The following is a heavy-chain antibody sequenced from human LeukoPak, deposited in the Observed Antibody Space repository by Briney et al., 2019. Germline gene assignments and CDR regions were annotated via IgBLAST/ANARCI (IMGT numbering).Heavy chain of an antibody. Sequence: GGSLRLSCAASGFTFSSYGMHWVRQAPGKGLEWVAFIRSDGSNIYYADSVKGRFTISRDNSQNTLYLQMNSLKTEDKAVYYCAKFHITGTTPSYFDYWGQGTLVTVSS. CDR2: IRSDGSNI. V-gene: IGHV3-30*02. D-gene: IGHD1-7*01. J-gene: IGHJ4*02. CDR1: GFTFSSYG. CDR3: AKFHITGTTPSYFDY.